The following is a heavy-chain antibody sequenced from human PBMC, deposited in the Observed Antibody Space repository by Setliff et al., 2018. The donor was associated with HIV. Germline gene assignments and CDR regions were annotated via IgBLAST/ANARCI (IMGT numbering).Heavy chain of an antibody. CDR1: GYTFTSYY. J-gene: IGHJ3*02. Sequence: ASVKVSCKASGYTFTSYYIHWVRQAPGQGLEWMGVINPSGGSTNYAQKFQDRVTMTRDTSTTTVYMDLRSLRSEDTAVYYCARARGRLSDFDIWGQGTMVTVSS. D-gene: IGHD3-10*01. CDR2: INPSGGST. CDR3: ARARGRLSDFDI. V-gene: IGHV1-46*01.